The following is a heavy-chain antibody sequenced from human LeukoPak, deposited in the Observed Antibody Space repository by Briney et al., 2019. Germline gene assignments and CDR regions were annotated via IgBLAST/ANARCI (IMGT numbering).Heavy chain of an antibody. V-gene: IGHV3-74*01. J-gene: IGHJ4*02. CDR1: GFTFTNYW. CDR2: IDIDGTGT. Sequence: GGSLRLSCAASGFTFTNYWMHWVRQAPGKGLVWVSRIDIDGTGTSYADSVKGRFTISRDDAKNTVSLQMNSLKAEDTAVYYCGTVFDHWGPGILVTVSS. CDR3: GTVFDH.